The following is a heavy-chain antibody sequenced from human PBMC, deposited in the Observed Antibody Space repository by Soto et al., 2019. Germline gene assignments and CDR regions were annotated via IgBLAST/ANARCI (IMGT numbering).Heavy chain of an antibody. D-gene: IGHD3-3*01. Sequence: PSETLSLTCTVSGGSISSGGYYWSWIRQHPGKGLEWIGYIYYSGSTYYNPSLKSRVTISVDTSKNQFSLKLSSVTAADTAVYYCARELQPYYDFWSGHRNYGMDVWGQGTTVTVSS. V-gene: IGHV4-31*03. CDR1: GGSISSGGYY. J-gene: IGHJ6*02. CDR2: IYYSGST. CDR3: ARELQPYYDFWSGHRNYGMDV.